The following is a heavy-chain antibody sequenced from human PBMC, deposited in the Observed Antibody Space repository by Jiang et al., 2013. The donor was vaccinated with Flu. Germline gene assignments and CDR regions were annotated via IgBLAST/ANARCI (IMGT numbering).Heavy chain of an antibody. V-gene: IGHV4-39*01. J-gene: IGHJ5*02. CDR3: ARYDASGSNWFDP. D-gene: IGHD3-3*01. CDR1: GGSMSNKNYF. Sequence: GLVKPSETLSLTCTVSGGSMSNKNYFWGWIRQPPGKGLEWIGSIYYSGSTYYNPSLKSRVTISVGTAKNQFSLNLSSVTAADTAVYYCARYDASGSNWFDPWGQGTLVTVSS. CDR2: IYYSGST.